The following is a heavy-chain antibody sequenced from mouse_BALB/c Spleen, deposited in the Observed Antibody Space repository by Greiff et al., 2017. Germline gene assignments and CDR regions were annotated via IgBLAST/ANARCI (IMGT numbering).Heavy chain of an antibody. V-gene: IGHV5-6-5*01. CDR1: GFTFSSYA. D-gene: IGHD1-1*01. Sequence: EVLLEESGGGLVKPGGSLKLSCAASGFTFSSYAMSWVRQTPEKRLEWVASISSGGSTYYPDSVNGRFTISRDNSRNILYLQMSSLRSEDTAMYYCARGPISLITSVVATNYFDYWGQGTTLTVSA. CDR2: ISSGGST. CDR3: ARGPISLITSVVATNYFDY. J-gene: IGHJ2*01.